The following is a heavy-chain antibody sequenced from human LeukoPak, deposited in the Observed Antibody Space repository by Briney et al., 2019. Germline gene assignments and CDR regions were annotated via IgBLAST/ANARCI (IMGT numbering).Heavy chain of an antibody. D-gene: IGHD3-9*01. CDR2: IYYSGST. Sequence: SETLSLTCTVSGGSISSSNYYWGWIRQPPGKGLEWIGSIYYSGSTYYDPSLKSRVTISVDTSKNQFSLRLISVTAADTAVYYCARHPVLRYLGTWGQGTLVTVSS. CDR3: ARHPVLRYLGT. J-gene: IGHJ4*02. V-gene: IGHV4-39*01. CDR1: GGSISSSNYY.